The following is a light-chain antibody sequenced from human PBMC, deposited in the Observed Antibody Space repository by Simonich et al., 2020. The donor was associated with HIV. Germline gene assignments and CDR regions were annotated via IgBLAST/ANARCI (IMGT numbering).Light chain of an antibody. J-gene: IGKJ2*01. CDR2: AAS. CDR1: QSISIW. CDR3: QQYYSTLMYT. Sequence: DIQMTQSPSTLSATVGDRVTITCRASQSISIWLAWYQQKPVKAPKLLLYAASRLESGVPSRFSGSGSGTDYTLTISSLQPEDFATYYCQQYYSTLMYTFGQGTKLEIK. V-gene: IGKV1-NL1*01.